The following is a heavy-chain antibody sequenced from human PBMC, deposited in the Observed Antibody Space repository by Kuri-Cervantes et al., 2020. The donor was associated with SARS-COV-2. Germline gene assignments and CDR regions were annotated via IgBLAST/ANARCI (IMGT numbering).Heavy chain of an antibody. Sequence: ETLSLTCAASGFTFSSYAMSWVRQAPGKGLKWVSAISGSGGSTYYADSVKGRFTISRDNSKNTLYLQMNSLRAEDTAVYYCAKAMLRIAARYYYYMDVWGKGTTVTVSS. D-gene: IGHD6-6*01. CDR2: ISGSGGST. CDR3: AKAMLRIAARYYYYMDV. J-gene: IGHJ6*03. CDR1: GFTFSSYA. V-gene: IGHV3-23*01.